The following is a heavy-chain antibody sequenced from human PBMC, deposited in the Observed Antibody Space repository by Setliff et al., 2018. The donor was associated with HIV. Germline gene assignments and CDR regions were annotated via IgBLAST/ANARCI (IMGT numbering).Heavy chain of an antibody. Sequence: PSETLSLTCTVSGGSASNSRYYWAWIRQPPGKGLEYIGSIHYNERTYYNPSLKSRVAISIDTSKNQFSLNLTSVTAADTAVYYCASRVYYYDSNNFLREEGCDPWGQGTLVTVSS. CDR1: GGSASNSRYY. CDR2: IHYNERT. CDR3: ASRVYYYDSNNFLREEGCDP. V-gene: IGHV4-39*01. D-gene: IGHD3-22*01. J-gene: IGHJ5*02.